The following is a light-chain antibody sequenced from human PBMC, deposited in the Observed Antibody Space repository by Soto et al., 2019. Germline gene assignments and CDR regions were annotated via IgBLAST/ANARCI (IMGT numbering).Light chain of an antibody. CDR2: DDD. V-gene: IGLV1-51*01. CDR1: SSNIGGNS. J-gene: IGLJ1*01. Sequence: QSVMTQPPSVSAAPGQRVTISCSGSSSNIGGNSVSWYQQLPGTAPKLLIYDDDKRPSGIPDRFSGSKSGTSATLGITGFQAGDEADYYCGSWDSSLSAYVFGTGTTLTVL. CDR3: GSWDSSLSAYV.